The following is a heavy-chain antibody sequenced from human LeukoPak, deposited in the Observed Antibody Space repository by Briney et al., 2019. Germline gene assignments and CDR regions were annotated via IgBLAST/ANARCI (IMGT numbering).Heavy chain of an antibody. CDR2: IYYSGNT. Sequence: SETLSPTCTVSGDSISSYYWSWIRQPPGKGLEWIGYIYYSGNTDYNPSLKSRVTISVDTSKNQFSLKLSSVTAADTAVYYCARVGGTNYYYYGMDVWGQGTTVTVSS. J-gene: IGHJ6*02. CDR1: GDSISSYY. V-gene: IGHV4-59*01. CDR3: ARVGGTNYYYYGMDV. D-gene: IGHD1-26*01.